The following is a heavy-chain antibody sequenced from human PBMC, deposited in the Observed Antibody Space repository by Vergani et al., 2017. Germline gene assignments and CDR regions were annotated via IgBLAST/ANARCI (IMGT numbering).Heavy chain of an antibody. J-gene: IGHJ5*02. CDR1: GFNFANAW. D-gene: IGHD6-19*01. V-gene: IGHV4-59*01. Sequence: VQLVESGGRLIKPGGSLRLSCAVSGFNFANAWMSWVRQAPGKGLEWIGSIHYSENTNYNPSLKTRVTISVDTSKNQFSLTLTSVTAADTAVYYCASDTHSGQRADRWGQGILVTVTS. CDR3: ASDTHSGQRADR. CDR2: IHYSENT.